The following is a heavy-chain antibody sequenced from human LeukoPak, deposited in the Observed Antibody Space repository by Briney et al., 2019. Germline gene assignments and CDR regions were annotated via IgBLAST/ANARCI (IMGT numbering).Heavy chain of an antibody. D-gene: IGHD3-16*01. CDR2: MNPNSGNT. J-gene: IGHJ6*03. CDR3: ARGRMWGYYYYYYMDV. CDR1: GYTFTSYD. V-gene: IGHV1-8*01. Sequence: GASVKVSCKASGYTFTSYDINWVRQATGQGLEWMGWMNPNSGNTGYAQKFQGRVTMTRNTSISTVYMELSSLRSEDTAVYYCARGRMWGYYYYYYMDVWGKGTTVTVSS.